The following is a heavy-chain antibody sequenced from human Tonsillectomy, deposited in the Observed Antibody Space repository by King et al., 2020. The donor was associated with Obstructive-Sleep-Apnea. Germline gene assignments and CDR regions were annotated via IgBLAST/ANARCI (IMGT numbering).Heavy chain of an antibody. CDR2: ISHDGSNK. CDR3: SRDRHDYGDYGGSAYYGMDV. D-gene: IGHD4-17*01. J-gene: IGHJ6*02. Sequence: VQLVESGGGVVQPGRSLRLSCAASGFTFSSYAMYWVRQAPGKGLEWVAGISHDGSNKYYADSVKGRFTISRDNSKKTLYLQTKFLMAEDTAVYYCSRDRHDYGDYGGSAYYGMDVWGQGTTVTVSS. CDR1: GFTFSSYA. V-gene: IGHV3-30-3*01.